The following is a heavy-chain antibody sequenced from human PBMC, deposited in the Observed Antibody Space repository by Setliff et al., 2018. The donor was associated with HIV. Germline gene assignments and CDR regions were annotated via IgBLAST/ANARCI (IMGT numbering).Heavy chain of an antibody. Sequence: SETLSLTCTVSGDSISSSGYWWGWIRQPRGKGLEWIGIGSYSGSTYYNPSLKSRVTISVDTSNNQLFLKVGSVTAADTAVYYCARFRGVHSSSLLGSWGQGTRVTV. CDR3: ARFRGVHSSSLLGS. D-gene: IGHD6-6*01. J-gene: IGHJ4*02. CDR1: GDSISSSGYW. V-gene: IGHV4-39*01. CDR2: GSYSGST.